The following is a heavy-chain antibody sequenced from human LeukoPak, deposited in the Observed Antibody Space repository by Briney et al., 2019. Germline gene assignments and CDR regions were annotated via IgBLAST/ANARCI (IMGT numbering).Heavy chain of an antibody. V-gene: IGHV4-34*01. J-gene: IGHJ4*02. CDR3: ARGLYSYGFRL. CDR1: GGSFSGYY. CDR2: INHSGST. Sequence: ASETLSLTCAVYGGSFSGYYWSWIRQPPGKGLEWIGEINHSGSTNYNPSLKSRDTISVDTSKNQFSLKLSSVTAADTAVYYCARGLYSYGFRLWGQGTLVTVSS. D-gene: IGHD5-18*01.